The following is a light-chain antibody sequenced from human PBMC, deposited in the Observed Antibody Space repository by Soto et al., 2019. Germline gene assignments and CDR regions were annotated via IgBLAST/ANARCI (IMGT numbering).Light chain of an antibody. Sequence: GTSSDTGGYNYVSWYQQHPGKAPKLLISDVTNRPSGVSNRFSGSKSANTASLTISGLQAEDEAEYYCSSYTSSTTFVFGPGTKVTVL. CDR1: SSDTGGYNY. CDR2: DVT. CDR3: SSYTSSTTFV. V-gene: IGLV2-14*03. J-gene: IGLJ1*01.